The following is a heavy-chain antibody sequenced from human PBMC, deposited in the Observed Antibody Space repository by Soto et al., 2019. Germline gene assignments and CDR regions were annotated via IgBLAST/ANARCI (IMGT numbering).Heavy chain of an antibody. Sequence: PSETLSLTCTVSGGSISNSYWSWIRQSPGKGLEWIGYIYSSGSTNYNPSLKSRVTISVDTSKNQFSLKLSSLSAADTAVYYCASSNYDSPIPLYYWGQGTLVTSPQ. CDR1: GGSISNSY. J-gene: IGHJ4*02. D-gene: IGHD3-22*01. V-gene: IGHV4-59*08. CDR3: ASSNYDSPIPLYY. CDR2: IYSSGST.